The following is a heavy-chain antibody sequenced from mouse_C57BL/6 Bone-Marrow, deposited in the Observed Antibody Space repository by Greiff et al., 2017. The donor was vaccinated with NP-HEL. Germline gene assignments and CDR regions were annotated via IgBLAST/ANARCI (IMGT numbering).Heavy chain of an antibody. J-gene: IGHJ3*01. CDR3: ARRGGSSLIAY. CDR1: GFTFSSYG. V-gene: IGHV5-6*01. CDR2: ISSGGSYT. D-gene: IGHD1-1*01. Sequence: EVQVVESGGDLVKPGGSLKLSCAASGFTFSSYGMSWVRQTPDKRLEWVATISSGGSYTYYPDSVKGRFTISRDNAKNTLYLQMSSLKAEDTARYYCARRGGSSLIAYWGQGTLVTVSA.